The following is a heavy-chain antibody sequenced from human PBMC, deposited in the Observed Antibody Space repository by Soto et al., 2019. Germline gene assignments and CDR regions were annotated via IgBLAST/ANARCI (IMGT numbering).Heavy chain of an antibody. CDR3: ARGPLRFLGDPEATYYYYMDV. J-gene: IGHJ6*03. CDR1: GGSISSYY. Sequence: TSETLSLTCTVSGGSISSYYWSWIRQPPGKGLEWIGYIYYSGSTYYNPSLKSRVTISVDTSKNQFSLKLSSVTAADTAVYYCARGPLRFLGDPEATYYYYMDVWGKGTTVTVSS. V-gene: IGHV4-59*12. CDR2: IYYSGST. D-gene: IGHD3-3*01.